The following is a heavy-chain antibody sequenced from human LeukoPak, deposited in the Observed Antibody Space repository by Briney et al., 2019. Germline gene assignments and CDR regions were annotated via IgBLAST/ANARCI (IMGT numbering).Heavy chain of an antibody. V-gene: IGHV1-8*01. CDR1: GYTFTSYD. CDR3: ARVHGYSYAVDY. Sequence: EASVKVSCKASGYTFTSYDINWVRQATGQGLEWMGWMNPNSGNTGYAQKFQGRVTMTRNTSISTAYMELSSLRSEDTAVYYCARVHGYSYAVDYWGQGTLVTVSS. J-gene: IGHJ4*02. CDR2: MNPNSGNT. D-gene: IGHD5-18*01.